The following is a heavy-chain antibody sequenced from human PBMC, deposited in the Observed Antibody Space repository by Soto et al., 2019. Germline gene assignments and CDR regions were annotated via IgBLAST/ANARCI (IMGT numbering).Heavy chain of an antibody. CDR1: GYTFSAYY. J-gene: IGHJ3*02. V-gene: IGHV1-2*02. D-gene: IGHD2-15*01. Sequence: GASVKVSCKASGYTFSAYYTHWVRQAPGQGLEWMGWMNPKSGGTYFAQKFQGRVTLTRDTSISTAYMEVNRLRSDDTAVYYCTIENIENSDGLYDVFEICRQGTRVTV. CDR3: TIENIENSDGLYDVFEI. CDR2: MNPKSGGT.